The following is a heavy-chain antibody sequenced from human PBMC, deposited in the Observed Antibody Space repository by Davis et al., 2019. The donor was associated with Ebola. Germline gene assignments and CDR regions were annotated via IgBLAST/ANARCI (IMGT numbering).Heavy chain of an antibody. V-gene: IGHV3-66*01. D-gene: IGHD3-22*01. J-gene: IGHJ6*02. CDR1: GFTVSSNY. CDR3: ARGPFRYYYDSSGYGIQYGMDV. CDR2: IYSGGST. Sequence: GGSLRLSCAASGFTVSSNYMSWVRQAPGKGLEWVSVIYSGGSTYYADPVKGRFTISRDNAKNSLYLQMNSLRAEDTAVYYCARGPFRYYYDSSGYGIQYGMDVWGQGTTVTVSS.